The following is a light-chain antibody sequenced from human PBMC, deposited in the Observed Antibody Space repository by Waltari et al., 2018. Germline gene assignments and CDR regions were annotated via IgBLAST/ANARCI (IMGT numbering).Light chain of an antibody. Sequence: DIVMTQSPLSLPVTLGQPASISCRSSRSLVYSDGDTYLSWFQQRPGQSPRRLIYKVSNRDSGVPDRFSGSGSGTDFTLKISRVEAEDVWVYYCMQGTQWPITFGGGTKVEIK. CDR1: RSLVYSDGDTY. CDR2: KVS. J-gene: IGKJ4*01. CDR3: MQGTQWPIT. V-gene: IGKV2-30*01.